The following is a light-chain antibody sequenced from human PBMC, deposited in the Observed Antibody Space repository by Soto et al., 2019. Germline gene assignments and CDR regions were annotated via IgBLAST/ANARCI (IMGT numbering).Light chain of an antibody. CDR1: QSVSASF. V-gene: IGKV3-20*01. Sequence: EIVLTQSPGTLSLSPGERATLSCRASQSVSASFLAWYQQKPGQAPRLLIYGASSRVTGIPDRFSGSGSGTDFTLTISRLDPEEAAVYYCQQRGTFGQGTKLEIK. J-gene: IGKJ2*02. CDR3: QQRGT. CDR2: GAS.